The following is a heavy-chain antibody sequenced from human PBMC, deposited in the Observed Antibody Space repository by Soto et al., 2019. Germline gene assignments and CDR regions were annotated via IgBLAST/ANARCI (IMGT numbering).Heavy chain of an antibody. Sequence: SETLSLTCAVYGGSFSGYYWSWIRQPPGKGLEWIGEINHSGSTNYNPSLKSRVTISVDTSKNQFSLKLSSVTAADTAVYYCARTGPYSSGWYPNWFDPWGQGTLVTVSS. CDR2: INHSGST. D-gene: IGHD6-19*01. CDR3: ARTGPYSSGWYPNWFDP. V-gene: IGHV4-34*01. CDR1: GGSFSGYY. J-gene: IGHJ5*02.